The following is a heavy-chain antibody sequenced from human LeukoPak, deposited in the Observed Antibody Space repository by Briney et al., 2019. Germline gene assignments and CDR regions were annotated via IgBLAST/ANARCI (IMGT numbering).Heavy chain of an antibody. CDR2: INPNSGGT. D-gene: IGHD3-22*01. J-gene: IGHJ4*02. CDR1: GYTFTGYY. Sequence: ASVKVSCKASGYTFTGYYMHWVRQAPGQGLEWMGWINPNSGGTNYAQKFQGRVTITADKSTSTAYMELSSLRSEDTAVYYCARHDSSGYYRPFDYWGQGTLVTVSS. V-gene: IGHV1-2*02. CDR3: ARHDSSGYYRPFDY.